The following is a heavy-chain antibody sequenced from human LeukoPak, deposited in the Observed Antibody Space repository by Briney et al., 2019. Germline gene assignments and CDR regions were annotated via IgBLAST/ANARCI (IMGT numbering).Heavy chain of an antibody. CDR2: ISSGGDIM. CDR3: AKDRDEYSSGWWVSPRGD. D-gene: IGHD6-19*01. J-gene: IGHJ6*04. Sequence: GGSLRLSCAASGLRFSDYYVSWIRQAPGKGLQWVSYISSGGDIMHYADSVKGRFTISRDNSKNTLYLQMNSLRVEDTAVYYCAKDRDEYSSGWWVSPRGDWGKGTTVTISS. V-gene: IGHV3-11*04. CDR1: GLRFSDYY.